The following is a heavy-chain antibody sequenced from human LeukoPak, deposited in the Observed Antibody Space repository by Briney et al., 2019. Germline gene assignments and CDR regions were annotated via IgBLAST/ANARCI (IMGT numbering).Heavy chain of an antibody. J-gene: IGHJ6*02. CDR1: GFTFSDHY. Sequence: GGSLRLSCAASGFTFSDHYMSWIRQAPGKGLEWGSYISTSSSHTDYADSVKGRFTISRDDAKHSLFLQMNSLRAEDTAVYYCARGHYGLDVWGQGTTVTVS. CDR3: ARGHYGLDV. CDR2: ISTSSSHT. V-gene: IGHV3-11*05.